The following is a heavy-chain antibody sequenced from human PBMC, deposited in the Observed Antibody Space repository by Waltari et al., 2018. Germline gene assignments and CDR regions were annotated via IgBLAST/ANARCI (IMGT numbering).Heavy chain of an antibody. D-gene: IGHD1-26*01. V-gene: IGHV3-7*03. CDR1: GFTFTNYW. J-gene: IGHJ4*02. Sequence: EVQLVESGGGLVQPGGSLRLSCAASGFTFTNYWMNWVRQAPGKGLEWVANIKQDGSAKYYVDSVKGRFTIARDNAKNSLYLQMNSLRAEDTAVYYCVRGSSGKNTGPVDDWGQGTLVTVSS. CDR2: IKQDGSAK. CDR3: VRGSSGKNTGPVDD.